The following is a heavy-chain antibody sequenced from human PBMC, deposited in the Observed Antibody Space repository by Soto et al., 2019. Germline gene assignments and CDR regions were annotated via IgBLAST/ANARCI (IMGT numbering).Heavy chain of an antibody. D-gene: IGHD4-17*01. CDR1: GGSISSYY. CDR2: IYYSGST. CDR3: ARAYGDYVFDY. Sequence: QVQLQESGPGLVKPSETLSLTCTVSGGSISSYYWSWIRQPPGKGLEWIGYIYYSGSTNYNPSLRSRVTISRGTAKNQFSLQLSSVTAADTAVYSCARAYGDYVFDYWGQGTLVTVSS. J-gene: IGHJ4*02. V-gene: IGHV4-59*01.